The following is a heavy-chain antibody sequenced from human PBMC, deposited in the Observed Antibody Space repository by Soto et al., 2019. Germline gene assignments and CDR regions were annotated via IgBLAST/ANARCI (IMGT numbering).Heavy chain of an antibody. J-gene: IGHJ6*02. V-gene: IGHV3-33*03. CDR3: ARAECSTPNCLTAYYSYGLDV. Sequence: GGSLRLSCAASGFTFSSYGMHWVRQAPGKGLEWVAVIWYDGSNKYYADSVKGRFTISRDNARNSLFLQMNSLRAEDTAVYYCARAECSTPNCLTAYYSYGLDVWGQGTTVTVSS. D-gene: IGHD2-2*01. CDR2: IWYDGSNK. CDR1: GFTFSSYG.